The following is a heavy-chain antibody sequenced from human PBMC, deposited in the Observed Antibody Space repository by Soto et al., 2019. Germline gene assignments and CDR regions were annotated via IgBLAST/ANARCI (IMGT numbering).Heavy chain of an antibody. CDR1: GGSINSVNYY. D-gene: IGHD5-12*01. CDR2: IYYSGTT. V-gene: IGHV4-30-4*01. Sequence: PSETLSLTCTVSGGSINSVNYYWSWIRQPPGKGLEWIGHIYYSGTTFYNPSLKSRVTISIDTSKNQFSLKLASVTAADTAVYYCARDDHSGYEYYYYGMDVWGQGTTVTVSS. J-gene: IGHJ6*02. CDR3: ARDDHSGYEYYYYGMDV.